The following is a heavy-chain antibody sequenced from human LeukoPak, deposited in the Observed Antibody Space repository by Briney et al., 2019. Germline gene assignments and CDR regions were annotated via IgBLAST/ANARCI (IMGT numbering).Heavy chain of an antibody. CDR1: GCTFTSYA. Sequence: ASVKVSCKASGCTFTSYAMHWVRQAPGQRLEWMGWINAGNGNTKYSQKFQGRVTITRDTSASTAYMELSSLRSEDTAVYYCARDYDILTGYYTFDYWGQGTLVTVSS. CDR3: ARDYDILTGYYTFDY. D-gene: IGHD3-9*01. J-gene: IGHJ4*02. V-gene: IGHV1-3*01. CDR2: INAGNGNT.